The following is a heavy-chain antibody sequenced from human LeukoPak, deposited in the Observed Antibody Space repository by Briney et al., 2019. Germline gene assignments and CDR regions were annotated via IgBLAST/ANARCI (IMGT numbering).Heavy chain of an antibody. CDR1: GYSISSGYY. CDR2: IYHSGST. D-gene: IGHD6-6*01. CDR3: ARHHRIAARFAPFDY. Sequence: PSQTLSLTCAVSGYSISSGYYGGWIRQPPGKGLECIGSIYHSGSTYYNPSLKSRVTISVDTSKNQFSLKLSSVTAGDTAVYYCARHHRIAARFAPFDYWGQGTLVTVSS. V-gene: IGHV4-38-2*01. J-gene: IGHJ4*02.